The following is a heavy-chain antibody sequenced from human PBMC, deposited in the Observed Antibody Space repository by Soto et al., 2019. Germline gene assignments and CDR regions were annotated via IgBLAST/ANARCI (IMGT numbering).Heavy chain of an antibody. CDR3: ARTAYCRDNRCFFGWFDP. D-gene: IGHD2-15*01. Sequence: QVQLQESGPGLVKPSETLSLTCTVSGGSVSSSNYYWSWLRQPPGKGLEWVGYIYYTGSTNYNPYIKSRITISVDTSKNQFSLRLSYVTAADTAIYYCARTAYCRDNRCFFGWFDPWGQGTLVTVSS. J-gene: IGHJ5*02. CDR1: GGSVSSSNYY. V-gene: IGHV4-61*01. CDR2: IYYTGST.